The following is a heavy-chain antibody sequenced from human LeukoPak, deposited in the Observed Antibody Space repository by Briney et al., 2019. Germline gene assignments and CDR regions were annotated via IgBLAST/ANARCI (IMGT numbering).Heavy chain of an antibody. J-gene: IGHJ3*02. CDR1: GDSFSSHY. CDR3: ARDLVTVTKGFDI. D-gene: IGHD4-17*01. CDR2: ISHIGRT. V-gene: IGHV4-59*11. Sequence: PSETLSLTCAVSGDSFSSHYWTWIRQSPGTGLEWIGYISHIGRTNDNPSLKSRVTISIDTSKNQFSLKLRSVTAADTAVYYCARDLVTVTKGFDIWGQGTMVSVSS.